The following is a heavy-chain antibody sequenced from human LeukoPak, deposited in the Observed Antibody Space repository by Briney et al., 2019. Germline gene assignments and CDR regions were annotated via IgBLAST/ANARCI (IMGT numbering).Heavy chain of an antibody. CDR1: GGSISSSSYY. Sequence: SETLSLTCTVSGGSISSSSYYWGWIRQPPGKGLEWIGSIYYSGSTYYNPSLKSRVTISVDTSKNQFSLKLSSVTAADTAVYYCTGRGGVVSAAMGPHGNWFDPWGQGTLVTVSS. CDR2: IYYSGST. V-gene: IGHV4-39*07. CDR3: TGRGGVVSAAMGPHGNWFDP. J-gene: IGHJ5*02. D-gene: IGHD2-2*01.